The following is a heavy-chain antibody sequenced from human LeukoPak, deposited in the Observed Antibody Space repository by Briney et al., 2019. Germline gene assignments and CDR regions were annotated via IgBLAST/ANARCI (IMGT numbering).Heavy chain of an antibody. J-gene: IGHJ5*02. CDR3: ARDRSLFWSGYPGGWFDP. Sequence: GGSLRLSCAASGFTFSSYAMHWVRQAPGKGLEWVAVISYDGSNKYYADSVKGRFTISRDNSKNTLYLQMNNLRAEDTAVYYCARDRSLFWSGYPGGWFDPWGQGTLVTVSS. CDR2: ISYDGSNK. D-gene: IGHD3-3*01. CDR1: GFTFSSYA. V-gene: IGHV3-30-3*01.